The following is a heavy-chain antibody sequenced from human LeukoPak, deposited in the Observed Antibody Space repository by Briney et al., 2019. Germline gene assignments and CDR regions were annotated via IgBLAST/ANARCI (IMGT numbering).Heavy chain of an antibody. Sequence: PAESLRLSCAASGFTFSSYGMNWVRQAPGKVLELAAAIGYDGSNKYYADSVKGLFTISRDNAKNTLYLQMNRMSAEDTAVYSCARDGSSGWYWVDYWGQGTLVTVSS. D-gene: IGHD6-19*01. CDR3: ARDGSSGWYWVDY. CDR2: IGYDGSNK. V-gene: IGHV3-33*01. CDR1: GFTFSSYG. J-gene: IGHJ4*02.